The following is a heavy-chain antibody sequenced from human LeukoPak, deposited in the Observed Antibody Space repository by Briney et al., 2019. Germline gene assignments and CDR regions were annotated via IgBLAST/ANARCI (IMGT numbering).Heavy chain of an antibody. V-gene: IGHV1-69*13. D-gene: IGHD4-17*01. CDR3: AREPTLDHGDYTDHDAFDI. CDR1: GGTFSSYA. Sequence: SVKVSCKASGGTFSSYAISWVRQAPGQGLEWMGGIIPIFGTANYAQKFQGRVTITADESTSTAYMELSSLRSEDTAVYYCAREPTLDHGDYTDHDAFDIWGQGTMVTVSS. J-gene: IGHJ3*02. CDR2: IIPIFGTA.